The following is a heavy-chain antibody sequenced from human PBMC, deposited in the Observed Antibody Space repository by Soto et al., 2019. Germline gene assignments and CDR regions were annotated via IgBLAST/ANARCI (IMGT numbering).Heavy chain of an antibody. CDR2: ISWNSGSI. J-gene: IGHJ6*02. CDR3: AKDRYSYGYYYGMDV. V-gene: IGHV3-9*01. CDR1: GFTFDDYA. D-gene: IGHD5-18*01. Sequence: SLRLSCAASGFTFDDYAMHWVRQAPGKGLEWVSGISWNSGSIGYADSVKGRFTISRDNAKNSLYLQMNSLRAEDTALYYCAKDRYSYGYYYGMDVWGQGTTVTVSS.